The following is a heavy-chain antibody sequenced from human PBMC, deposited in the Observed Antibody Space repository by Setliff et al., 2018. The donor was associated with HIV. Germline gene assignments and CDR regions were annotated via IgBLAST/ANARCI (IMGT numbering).Heavy chain of an antibody. CDR1: GFMFNIYE. CDR2: ISSGSVNI. V-gene: IGHV3-48*03. CDR3: ARGSLRGVLALGTDV. J-gene: IGHJ6*02. Sequence: GESLKISCAASGFMFNIYEMNWVRQAPGKGLEWVSYISSGSVNIFYADSVKGRFTISRDNAKNSLYLQMNSLRAEDTAIYYCARGSLRGVLALGTDVWGQGTTVTVSS. D-gene: IGHD3-10*01.